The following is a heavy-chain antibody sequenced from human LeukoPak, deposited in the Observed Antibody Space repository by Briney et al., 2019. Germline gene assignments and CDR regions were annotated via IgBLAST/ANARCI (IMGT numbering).Heavy chain of an antibody. D-gene: IGHD3-3*01. J-gene: IGHJ4*02. CDR3: SRDWSGSYFDY. Sequence: SDTLSLTCTVSGGSISSGSYYWNWIRQPAGKGLECIGRIYTSGSTNYNPSLKGRVTISVDTSKNQFSLKLSSVTAADTAVYYCSRDWSGSYFDYWGQGTLVTVSS. V-gene: IGHV4-61*02. CDR1: GGSISSGSYY. CDR2: IYTSGST.